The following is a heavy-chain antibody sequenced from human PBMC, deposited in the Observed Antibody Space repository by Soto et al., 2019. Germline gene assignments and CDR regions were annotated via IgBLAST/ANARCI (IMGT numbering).Heavy chain of an antibody. Sequence: SETLSLTCTVPGGSVNIGTYYWSWIRQPPGKGLEWIGYIYHSGSTYYNPSLKSRVTISVDRSKNQFSLKLSSVTAADTAVYYCARTPDIWGQGTMVTVSS. V-gene: IGHV4-30-2*01. J-gene: IGHJ3*02. CDR1: GGSVNIGTYY. CDR2: IYHSGST. CDR3: ARTPDI.